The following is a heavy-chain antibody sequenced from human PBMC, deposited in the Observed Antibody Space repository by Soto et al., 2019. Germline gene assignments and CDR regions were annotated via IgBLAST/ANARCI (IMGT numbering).Heavy chain of an antibody. J-gene: IGHJ4*02. Sequence: QVQLVQSGGGVVQPGRSPRLSCAASGFTFGSYAMHWVRQAPGKGLEWVAVISHDGRNKDYVDSVKGRFTISSDTSKNTLYLQMNSLRVEDTAVYYCAKATGYDILTGLIGDLDYWGPGTLVTVSS. CDR3: AKATGYDILTGLIGDLDY. CDR2: ISHDGRNK. V-gene: IGHV3-30*18. CDR1: GFTFGSYA. D-gene: IGHD3-9*01.